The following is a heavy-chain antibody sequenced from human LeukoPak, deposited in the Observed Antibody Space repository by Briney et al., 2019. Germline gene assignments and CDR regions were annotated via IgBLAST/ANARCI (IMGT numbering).Heavy chain of an antibody. Sequence: GGSLRLSCVASGFSVSSYGMHWVRQAPGKGLEWVAAVSDDGTNKNYADSVKGRFTISRDNSKNTLYLQMNSLRAEDTAVYYCAKDSSGGYNYGSMWGQGTLVTVSS. CDR1: GFSVSSYG. J-gene: IGHJ4*02. V-gene: IGHV3-30*18. D-gene: IGHD5-18*01. CDR2: VSDDGTNK. CDR3: AKDSSGGYNYGSM.